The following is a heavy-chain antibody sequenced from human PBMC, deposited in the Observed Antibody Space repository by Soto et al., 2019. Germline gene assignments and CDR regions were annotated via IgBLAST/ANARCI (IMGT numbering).Heavy chain of an antibody. CDR3: ARVPVAAAGTGYFFWFDP. J-gene: IGHJ5*02. CDR1: GGSISSYY. Sequence: ETLSLTCTVSGGSISSYYWSWIRQPPGKGLEWIGYIYYSGSTNYNPSLKSRVTISVDTSKNQFSLKLSSVTAAGTAVYYCARVPVAAAGTGYFFWFDPWGQGTLVTVSS. V-gene: IGHV4-59*01. D-gene: IGHD6-13*01. CDR2: IYYSGST.